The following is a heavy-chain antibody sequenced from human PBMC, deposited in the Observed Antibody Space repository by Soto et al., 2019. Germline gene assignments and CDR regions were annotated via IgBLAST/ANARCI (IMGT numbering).Heavy chain of an antibody. D-gene: IGHD3-16*01. J-gene: IGHJ4*02. CDR1: GDSITSGMYS. CDR2: IHVTGYT. Sequence: SETLSLTCTVSGDSITSGMYSWSWIRQAPGKGLEWIGNIHVTGYTSFSPSLRRRVTMSVATSRNQFSLNLNSVTAADTAVYFCARGGALRPNGHVPLDFWGQGTLVTVSS. V-gene: IGHV4-30-2*01. CDR3: ARGGALRPNGHVPLDF.